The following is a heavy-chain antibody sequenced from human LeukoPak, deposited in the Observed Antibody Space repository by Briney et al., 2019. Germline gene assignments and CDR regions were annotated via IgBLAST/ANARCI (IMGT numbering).Heavy chain of an antibody. Sequence: GGSLRLSCAASGFTFSSYWMPWVRQAPGKGLVWVSRINSDGSSTSYADSVKGRFTISRDNAKNTLYLQMNSLRAEDTAVYYCAREAMVRGVLNYYYYYGMDVWGKGTTVTVSS. CDR3: AREAMVRGVLNYYYYYGMDV. CDR1: GFTFSSYW. J-gene: IGHJ6*04. D-gene: IGHD3-10*01. V-gene: IGHV3-74*01. CDR2: INSDGSST.